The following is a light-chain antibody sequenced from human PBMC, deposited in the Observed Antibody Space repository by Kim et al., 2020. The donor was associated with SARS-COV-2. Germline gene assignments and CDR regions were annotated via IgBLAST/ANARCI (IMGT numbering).Light chain of an antibody. J-gene: IGKJ5*01. CDR3: QQRSSWPPT. CDR1: HSIGNS. CDR2: DAS. V-gene: IGKV3-11*01. Sequence: WAPGERANLSCRASHSIGNSLAWYQQKPSQTPRLLIHDASNGATDIPARFSGSGSGTDFTLTISSLEPEDFAVYFCQQRSSWPPTFGQGTRLEIK.